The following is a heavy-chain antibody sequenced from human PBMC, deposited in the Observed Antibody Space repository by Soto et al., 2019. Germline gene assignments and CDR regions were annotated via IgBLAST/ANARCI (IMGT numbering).Heavy chain of an antibody. CDR2: INHSGST. V-gene: IGHV4-34*01. CDR1: GGSFSGYY. CDR3: ARLWAAAGFYYYYMDV. D-gene: IGHD6-13*01. Sequence: PSETLSLTCAVYGGSFSGYYWSWIRQPPGKGLKWIGEINHSGSTNYNPSLKSRVTISVDTSKNQFSLKLSSVTAADTAVYYCARLWAAAGFYYYYMDVCRKRTTVTVSS. J-gene: IGHJ6*03.